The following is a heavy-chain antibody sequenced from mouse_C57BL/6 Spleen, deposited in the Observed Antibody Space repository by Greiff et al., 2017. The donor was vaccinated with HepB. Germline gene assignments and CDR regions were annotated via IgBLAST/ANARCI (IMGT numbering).Heavy chain of an antibody. V-gene: IGHV5-17*01. CDR1: GFTFSDYG. D-gene: IGHD2-1*01. J-gene: IGHJ3*01. CDR2: ISSGSSTI. Sequence: EVQGVESGGGLVKPGGSLKLSCAASGFTFSDYGMHWVRQAPEKGLEWVAYISSGSSTIYYADTVKGRFTISRDNAKNTLFLPMTSLRAEDTAMYYCARGYYGNYGFAYWGQGTLVTVSA. CDR3: ARGYYGNYGFAY.